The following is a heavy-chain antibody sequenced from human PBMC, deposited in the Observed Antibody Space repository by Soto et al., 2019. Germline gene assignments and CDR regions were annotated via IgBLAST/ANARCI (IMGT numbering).Heavy chain of an antibody. CDR3: ARVGSGYVWFHEF. Sequence: QEQLVQSGAEVKKPGSSVKVSCKASGGIFSSYAISWVRQAPGQGLEWMGGIIPIFGTANYAQKFQGRVTITADESTNTAYIDLSSLKSEDTAIYYWARVGSGYVWFHEFWGQGTLVTVSS. CDR2: IIPIFGTA. V-gene: IGHV1-69*01. CDR1: GGIFSSYA. J-gene: IGHJ4*02. D-gene: IGHD3-22*01.